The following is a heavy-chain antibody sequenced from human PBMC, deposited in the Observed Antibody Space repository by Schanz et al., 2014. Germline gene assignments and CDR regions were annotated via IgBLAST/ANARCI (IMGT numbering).Heavy chain of an antibody. CDR1: GGSISSGGYT. Sequence: QVQLQESGPGLVKPSQTLSLTCAVSGGSISSGGYTWSWIRQPPGKELEWIGYIYYSGSTYSNPSAKGRVTISVDPPRNQSSVTLGSVSAADTAVYYCARAAGPVDYWGQGTLVTVSS. J-gene: IGHJ4*02. CDR3: ARAAGPVDY. CDR2: IYYSGST. D-gene: IGHD6-13*01. V-gene: IGHV4-30-4*07.